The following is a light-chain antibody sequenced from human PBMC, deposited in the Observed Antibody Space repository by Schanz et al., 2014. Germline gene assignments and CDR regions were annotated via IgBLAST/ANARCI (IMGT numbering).Light chain of an antibody. J-gene: IGLJ2*01. CDR3: SSYRRTDTTYVV. CDR1: SNDVGTYNF. V-gene: IGLV2-14*03. Sequence: QSVLTQPASVSGSPGQSITLSCTGTSNDVGTYNFVSWYQHHPGRAPKLILYDVASRPSGISNRFFGSKSGNTASLTISGLQAEDEADYYCSSYRRTDTTYVVFGGGTNSPS. CDR2: DVA.